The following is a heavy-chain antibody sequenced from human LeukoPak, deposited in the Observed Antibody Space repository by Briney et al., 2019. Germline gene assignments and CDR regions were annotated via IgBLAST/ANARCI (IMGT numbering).Heavy chain of an antibody. CDR2: IYYSGST. J-gene: IGHJ4*02. V-gene: IGHV4-39*01. CDR3: LELSSSSPLFDY. D-gene: IGHD2-15*01. Sequence: SETLSLTCTVSGGSISSSSYYWGWLRQPPGRGLEWVGSIYYSGSTYYNPSLKSRVTISVDTSKNKCSLKGSSVTAADTAVYYCLELSSSSPLFDYWGQGTLVTVSS. CDR1: GGSISSSSYY.